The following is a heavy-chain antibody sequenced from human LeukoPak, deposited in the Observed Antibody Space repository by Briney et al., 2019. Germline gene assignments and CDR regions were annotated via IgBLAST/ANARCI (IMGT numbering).Heavy chain of an antibody. Sequence: SETLSLTCAVYGGSFSGYYWSWIRQPPGKGLEWIGEINHSGSTNYNPSLKSRVTISVDTSKNQFSLKLSSVTAADTAVYYCARDRRVYYYGSGSSGWFDPWGQGTLVTVSS. CDR1: GGSFSGYY. V-gene: IGHV4-34*01. D-gene: IGHD3-10*01. J-gene: IGHJ5*02. CDR2: INHSGST. CDR3: ARDRRVYYYGSGSSGWFDP.